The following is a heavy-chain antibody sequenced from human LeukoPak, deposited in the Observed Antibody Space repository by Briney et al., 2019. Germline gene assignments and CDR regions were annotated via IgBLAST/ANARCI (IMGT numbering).Heavy chain of an antibody. CDR1: GFTFDDYA. CDR3: AKDRVGATAYYFDY. CDR2: ISWNSGSI. Sequence: GRSLRLSCAASGFTFDDYAMHWVRQAPGKGLEWVSGISWNSGSICYADSVKGRFTISRDNAKNSLYLQMNSLRAEDTALYYCAKDRVGATAYYFDYWGQGTLVTVSS. D-gene: IGHD1-26*01. J-gene: IGHJ4*02. V-gene: IGHV3-9*01.